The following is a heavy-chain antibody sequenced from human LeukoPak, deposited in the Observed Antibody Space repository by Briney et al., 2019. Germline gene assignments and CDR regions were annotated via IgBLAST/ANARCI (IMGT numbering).Heavy chain of an antibody. CDR1: GGSFSGYY. CDR2: INHSGST. Sequence: PSETLSLTCAVYGGSFSGYYWSWIRQPPGKGLEWIGEINHSGSTNYNPSLKSRVTISVDTSKNQFSLKLSSVTAADTAVYYCASGRSSNWSYYFDYWGQGTLVAVSS. CDR3: ASGRSSNWSYYFDY. V-gene: IGHV4-34*01. J-gene: IGHJ4*02. D-gene: IGHD6-13*01.